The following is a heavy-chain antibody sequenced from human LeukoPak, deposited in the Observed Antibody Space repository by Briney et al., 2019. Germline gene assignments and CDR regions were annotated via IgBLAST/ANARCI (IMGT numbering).Heavy chain of an antibody. CDR3: ARAYTKTTGLAVPWGA. J-gene: IGHJ5*02. D-gene: IGHD6-19*01. CDR2: INHYGTA. V-gene: IGHV4-38-2*01. Sequence: SETLSLTCAVSGDSTSNDYYWGWSRQPPGKGLEWIGSINHYGTAYYNPSLKSRVIISVDTSKNQFSLKLISVTATDTAVYYCARAYTKTTGLAVPWGAWGQGTLITVSS. CDR1: GDSTSNDYY.